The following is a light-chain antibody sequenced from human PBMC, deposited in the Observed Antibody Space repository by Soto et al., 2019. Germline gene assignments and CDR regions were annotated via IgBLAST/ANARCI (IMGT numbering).Light chain of an antibody. V-gene: IGKV3-20*01. CDR2: GAS. CDR1: QSVSSNY. Sequence: EIVLTQSPGTLSLSPGERATLSCRASQSVSSNYLAWYQQKPGQAPRLLSYGASSSATGIPDRFSGSGSGTDFTLTISRLEPEDFAVYYCQQYGSSPPYTFGQGTKLEIK. J-gene: IGKJ2*01. CDR3: QQYGSSPPYT.